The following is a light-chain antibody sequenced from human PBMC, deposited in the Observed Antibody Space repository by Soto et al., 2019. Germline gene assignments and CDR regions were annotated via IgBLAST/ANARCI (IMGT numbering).Light chain of an antibody. V-gene: IGKV1-5*01. CDR2: DAS. Sequence: DSLISRCPSTLYASVEDRVTITRRASQSISSWLAWYQQKPGKAPKLLFYDASSLESGVPSRFSGSGSGTEFTLTISSLQPDDFATYYCQQYNSYSATFGQGTKVDI. J-gene: IGKJ1*01. CDR1: QSISSW. CDR3: QQYNSYSAT.